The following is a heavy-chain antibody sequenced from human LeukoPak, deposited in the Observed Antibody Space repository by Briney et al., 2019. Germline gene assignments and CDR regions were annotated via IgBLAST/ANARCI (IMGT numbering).Heavy chain of an antibody. CDR1: GFSFSTYA. Sequence: GGSLRLSCAASGFSFSTYATHWVRQAPGKGLEWVAVISYDGSNKYYADSVKGRFTLSRDNSKNTLYLQMNSLRAEDTAVYYCASGAVAERGGEYLQHWGQGTLVTVSS. CDR2: ISYDGSNK. V-gene: IGHV3-30-3*01. CDR3: ASGAVAERGGEYLQH. J-gene: IGHJ1*01. D-gene: IGHD6-19*01.